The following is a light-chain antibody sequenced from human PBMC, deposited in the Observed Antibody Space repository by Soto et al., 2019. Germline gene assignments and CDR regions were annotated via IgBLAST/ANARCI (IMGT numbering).Light chain of an antibody. CDR3: SSYRSSSALNFV. Sequence: QSVLTQPASVSGSPGQSITMSCTGTSSDVGGYNYVSWYQQHPGKAPKLIIYDVSNRPSGVSNRFSGSKSGNTASLTISGLQAEDEADYYCSSYRSSSALNFVFGTGTKVTVL. CDR2: DVS. J-gene: IGLJ1*01. V-gene: IGLV2-14*01. CDR1: SSDVGGYNY.